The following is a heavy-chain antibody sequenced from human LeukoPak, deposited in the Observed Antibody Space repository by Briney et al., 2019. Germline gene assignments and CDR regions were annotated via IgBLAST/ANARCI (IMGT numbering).Heavy chain of an antibody. J-gene: IGHJ4*02. CDR1: GFTFSSYV. Sequence: GGSLRLSCAASGFTFSSYVMSWVRQAPGKGLEWVSAISGSGGSTYYADSVKGRFTISRVNSKNTLYQQMNSLRAEDTAIYYCAKALGDAFSSFYDYWGQGTLVAVSS. D-gene: IGHD2/OR15-2a*01. CDR2: ISGSGGST. V-gene: IGHV3-23*01. CDR3: AKALGDAFSSFYDY.